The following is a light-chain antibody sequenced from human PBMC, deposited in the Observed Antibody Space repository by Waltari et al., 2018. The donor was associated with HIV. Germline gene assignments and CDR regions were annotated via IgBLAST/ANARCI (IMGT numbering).Light chain of an antibody. CDR2: ATV. CDR3: QQSKSFPYT. V-gene: IGKV1D-12*01. J-gene: IGKJ2*01. CDR1: QDINTW. Sequence: DIQMTQSPSSVSASVGDRVIITCRVSQDINTWLAWYQQKPGKAPKLLIYATVNLQNGVPSRFSGSGSGTEFTLSITNLQPDDFATYYCQQSKSFPYTFGQGTNVEIK.